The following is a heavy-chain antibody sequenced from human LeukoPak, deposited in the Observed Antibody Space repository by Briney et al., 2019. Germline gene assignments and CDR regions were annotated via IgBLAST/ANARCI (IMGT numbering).Heavy chain of an antibody. D-gene: IGHD2-2*01. J-gene: IGHJ4*02. CDR2: IQQDGSEK. Sequence: GGSLRLSCAASRFTFSSYWMSWVRQAPGKGLEWVANIQQDGSEKYYVDSVKGRFTISRDNAKNTLYLQMNSLRAEDTAVYYCARDARVVLDYWGQGTLVTVSS. CDR1: RFTFSSYW. CDR3: ARDARVVLDY. V-gene: IGHV3-7*01.